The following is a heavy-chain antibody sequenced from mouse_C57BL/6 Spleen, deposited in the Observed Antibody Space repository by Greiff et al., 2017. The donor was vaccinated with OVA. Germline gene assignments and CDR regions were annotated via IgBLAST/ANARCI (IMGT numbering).Heavy chain of an antibody. Sequence: DVHLVESGGGLVQPGGSLKLSCAASGFTFSDYYMYWVRQTPEKRLEWVAYISNGGGSTYYPDTVKGRFTISRDNAKNTLYLQMSRLKSEDTAMYYCAKTAQASYAMDYWGQGTSVTVSS. J-gene: IGHJ4*01. CDR1: GFTFSDYY. CDR3: AKTAQASYAMDY. CDR2: ISNGGGST. D-gene: IGHD3-2*02. V-gene: IGHV5-12*01.